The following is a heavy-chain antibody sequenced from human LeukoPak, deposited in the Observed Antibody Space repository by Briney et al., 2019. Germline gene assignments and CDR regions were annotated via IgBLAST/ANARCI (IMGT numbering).Heavy chain of an antibody. V-gene: IGHV3-21*01. Sequence: GGSLRLSCAASGFTFSSYIMNWVRQAPGKGLEWVSSISSGGTFTYYADSVKGRFTISRDNAKNSLFLQMNSLRADDTAVYYCARQATTFYHDSTDYPWGQGTLVTVSS. J-gene: IGHJ5*02. CDR1: GFTFSSYI. CDR2: ISSGGTFT. CDR3: ARQATTFYHDSTDYP. D-gene: IGHD3-22*01.